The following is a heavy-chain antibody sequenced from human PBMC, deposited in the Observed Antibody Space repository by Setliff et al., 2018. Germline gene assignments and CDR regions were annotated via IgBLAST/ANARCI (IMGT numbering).Heavy chain of an antibody. CDR1: GGSFSGYY. J-gene: IGHJ4*02. CDR2: INHSGST. D-gene: IGHD3-3*01. CDR3: TRDRGPYDFWGAYFVY. V-gene: IGHV4-34*01. Sequence: PSETLSLTCAVYGGSFSGYYWSWIRQPPGKGLEWIGEINHSGSTNYNPSLKSRVTISVDTSKNQFSLKLSSVTAADTAVYYCTRDRGPYDFWGAYFVYWGQGSLVTVSS.